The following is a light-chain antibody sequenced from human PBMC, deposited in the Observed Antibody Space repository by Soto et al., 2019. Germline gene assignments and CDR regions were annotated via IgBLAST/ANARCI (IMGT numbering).Light chain of an antibody. J-gene: IGLJ3*02. CDR1: TSDVGSHNF. Sequence: QSALTQPASVSGSPGQSITISCTGTTSDVGSHNFVSWYQQLPGKAPKLLIYEVTNRPSGTSNRFSGSKSGNTASLTISGLQAEDEADYYCSSFTNSILVFGGWTKVTVL. CDR3: SSFTNSILV. V-gene: IGLV2-14*01. CDR2: EVT.